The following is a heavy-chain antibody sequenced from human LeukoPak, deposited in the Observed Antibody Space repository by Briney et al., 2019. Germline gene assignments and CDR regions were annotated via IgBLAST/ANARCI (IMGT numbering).Heavy chain of an antibody. CDR3: ARGGPSSSGYAGDGFDI. Sequence: PSETLSLTCSVSGDSMSSYYWSWIRQPPGKGLEWIGYIYYNGNTNYNPSLKNRVTITVDRSKNEFSLKLNSVNAADTAVYFCARGGPSSSGYAGDGFDIWGQGTMVTVSS. CDR2: IYYNGNT. CDR1: GDSMSSYY. D-gene: IGHD3-22*01. V-gene: IGHV4-59*01. J-gene: IGHJ3*02.